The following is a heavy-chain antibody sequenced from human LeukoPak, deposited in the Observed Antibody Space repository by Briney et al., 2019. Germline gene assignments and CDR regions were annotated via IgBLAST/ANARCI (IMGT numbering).Heavy chain of an antibody. CDR3: TRVGYIDEGIDY. CDR2: IKQDGSKK. Sequence: GGSLSLSCVASGFPFSSYWMTWVRQAPGKGLEWVANIKQDGSKKSYVDSVKGRFTISRDNAKNSLYLQMNSLRAEDTAIYYCTRVGYIDEGIDYWGQGTLVTVSS. V-gene: IGHV3-7*04. D-gene: IGHD5-24*01. J-gene: IGHJ4*02. CDR1: GFPFSSYW.